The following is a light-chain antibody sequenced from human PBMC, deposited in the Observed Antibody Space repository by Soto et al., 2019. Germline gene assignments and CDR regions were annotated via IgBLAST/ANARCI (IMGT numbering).Light chain of an antibody. CDR3: QHYGSSVWT. CDR2: AAS. V-gene: IGKV3-20*01. Sequence: EVVMPHSPASLSVYPGAKVSLSCRANQTISNTLAWYQQKPGQAPRLLIYAASTRATGIPDRFSGSGSGTDFTLTISRLEPEDSAVYYCQHYGSSVWTFGQGTKVEI. J-gene: IGKJ1*01. CDR1: QTISNT.